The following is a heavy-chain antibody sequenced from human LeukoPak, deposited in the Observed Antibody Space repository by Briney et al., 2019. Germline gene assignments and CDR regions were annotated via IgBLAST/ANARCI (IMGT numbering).Heavy chain of an antibody. CDR3: ARLRDRGIDY. V-gene: IGHV4-39*07. J-gene: IGHJ4*02. CDR2: IYYSGSM. Sequence: SETLSLTCTVSGGSISSSSYYWGWIRQPPGKGLEWIGTIYYSGSMYYNPSLKSRVTISVDTSKNQFSLKLSSVTAADTAVYYCARLRDRGIDYWGQGTLVTVSS. D-gene: IGHD3-16*01. CDR1: GGSISSSSYY.